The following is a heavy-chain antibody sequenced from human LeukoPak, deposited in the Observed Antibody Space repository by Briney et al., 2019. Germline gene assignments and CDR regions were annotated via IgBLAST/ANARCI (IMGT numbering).Heavy chain of an antibody. CDR1: GGTFSIYA. CDR3: ARVIGSYIAAAEYFDY. J-gene: IGHJ4*02. CDR2: INPNSGGT. Sequence: GASVTVSCKASGGTFSIYAISWVRQAPGQGLEWMGWINPNSGGTNYAQKFQGRVTMTRDTSISTAYMELSRLRSDDTAVYYCARVIGSYIAAAEYFDYWGQGTLVTVSS. D-gene: IGHD6-13*01. V-gene: IGHV1-2*02.